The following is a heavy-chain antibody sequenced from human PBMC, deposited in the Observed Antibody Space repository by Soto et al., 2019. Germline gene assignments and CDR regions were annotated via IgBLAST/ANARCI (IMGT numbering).Heavy chain of an antibody. D-gene: IGHD5-12*01. J-gene: IGHJ6*02. CDR3: ASKKAGYNLIYYGLDV. CDR2: IGLAGDK. Sequence: PGGSLRLSCAASGFTFSKCEMHWVRQAPGKGLEWVSGIGLAGDKYYPGSLRGRFTISRDNSKNTLYLQMNGLRVEDTAVYYCASKKAGYNLIYYGLDVWGQGTTVTVSS. CDR1: GFTFSKCE. V-gene: IGHV3-13*04.